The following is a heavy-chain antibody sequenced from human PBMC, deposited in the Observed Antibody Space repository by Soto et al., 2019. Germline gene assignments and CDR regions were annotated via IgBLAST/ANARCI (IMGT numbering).Heavy chain of an antibody. CDR1: GFTFSSYA. CDR2: ISYDGSNK. CDR3: ASAYCGGDCYSDAFDI. J-gene: IGHJ3*02. D-gene: IGHD2-21*02. V-gene: IGHV3-30-3*01. Sequence: PGGSLRLSCAASGFTFSSYAMHWVRQAPGKGLEWVAVISYDGSNKHYADSVKGRFTISRDNSKNTLYLQMNSLRAEDTAVYYCASAYCGGDCYSDAFDIWGQGTMVTVSS.